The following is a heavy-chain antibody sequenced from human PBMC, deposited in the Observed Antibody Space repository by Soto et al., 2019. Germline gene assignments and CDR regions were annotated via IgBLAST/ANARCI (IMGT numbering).Heavy chain of an antibody. Sequence: SETLSLTCTVSGGSSSSYYWSWIRQPAGKGLEWIGRIYTSGSTNYNPSLKSRVTMSVDTSKNQFSLKLSSVTAADTAVYYCAREGLRLSGGAFDIWGQGTMVTVSS. D-gene: IGHD5-12*01. CDR2: IYTSGST. J-gene: IGHJ3*02. CDR3: AREGLRLSGGAFDI. V-gene: IGHV4-4*07. CDR1: GGSSSSYY.